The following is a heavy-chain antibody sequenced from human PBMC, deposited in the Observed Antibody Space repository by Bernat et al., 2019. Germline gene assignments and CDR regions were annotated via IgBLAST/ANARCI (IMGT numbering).Heavy chain of an antibody. V-gene: IGHV3-30*18. Sequence: QVQLVESGGGVVQPGRSLRLSCAASGFTFSSYGMHWVRQAPGKGLEWVAVISYDGSNKYYADSVKGRFTISRDNSKNTLYLQMNSPRAEDTAVYYCAKEGGYSSGWYNSDYYYGMDVWGQGTTVTVSS. D-gene: IGHD6-19*01. J-gene: IGHJ6*02. CDR3: AKEGGYSSGWYNSDYYYGMDV. CDR2: ISYDGSNK. CDR1: GFTFSSYG.